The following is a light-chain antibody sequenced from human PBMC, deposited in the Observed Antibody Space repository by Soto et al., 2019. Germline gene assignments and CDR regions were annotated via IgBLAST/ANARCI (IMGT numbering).Light chain of an antibody. CDR2: GDS. CDR3: QSSDSRLSGSDV. Sequence: QSVLTQPPAVYGAPGQRFTISCTGSSSNIGAGYHVHWYQQLPGAAPKLLIFGDSNRPSGVPDRFSGSKSGTSASLAITGLQADDEADYYCQSSDSRLSGSDVFGTGTKVTVL. CDR1: SSNIGAGYH. V-gene: IGLV1-40*01. J-gene: IGLJ1*01.